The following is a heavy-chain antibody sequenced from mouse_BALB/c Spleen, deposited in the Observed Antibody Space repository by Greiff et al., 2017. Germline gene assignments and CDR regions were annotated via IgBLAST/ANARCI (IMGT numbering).Heavy chain of an antibody. Sequence: EVQVVESGGGLVQPGGSLKLSCAASGFTFSSYGMSWVRQTPDKRLELVATINSNGGSTYYPDSVKGRFTISRDNAKNTLYLQMSSLKSEDTAMYYCARVLYGNYVGMDYWGQGTSVTVSS. D-gene: IGHD2-10*02. CDR1: GFTFSSYG. CDR2: INSNGGST. V-gene: IGHV5-6-3*01. J-gene: IGHJ4*01. CDR3: ARVLYGNYVGMDY.